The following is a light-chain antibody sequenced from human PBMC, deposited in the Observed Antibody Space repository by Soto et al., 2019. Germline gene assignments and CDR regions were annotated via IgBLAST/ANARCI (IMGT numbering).Light chain of an antibody. CDR1: QSISDSN. V-gene: IGKV3-20*01. J-gene: IGKJ3*01. CDR3: QHYGTSLFT. CDR2: ATF. Sequence: EIVLTQSPDTLSLSPGERTTLSCRASQSISDSNLAWYQQRPGQPPRLLIYATFIRATRVPDRFIGSGSGTDFTLTSGRLEPEDFAVFFCQHYGTSLFTLGPGTRVDIK.